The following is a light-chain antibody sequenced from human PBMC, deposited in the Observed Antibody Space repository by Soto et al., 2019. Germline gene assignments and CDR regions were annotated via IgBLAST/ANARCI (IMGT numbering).Light chain of an antibody. Sequence: EIVLTQSPATLSLSPGERATLSCRASQTVSSYLLWYQQKPGQAPRLLIYDASNRATGVPARFTGSGSETDFTLTISSLEPEDFAVYFCQQYGNSPTFGQGTTVDIK. CDR2: DAS. V-gene: IGKV3-11*01. J-gene: IGKJ1*01. CDR1: QTVSSY. CDR3: QQYGNSPT.